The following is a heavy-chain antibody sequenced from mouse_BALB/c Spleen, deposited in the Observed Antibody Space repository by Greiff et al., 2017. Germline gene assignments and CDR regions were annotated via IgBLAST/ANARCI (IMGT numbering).Heavy chain of an antibody. J-gene: IGHJ4*01. CDR3: ARGQGYDGYSMDY. CDR1: GFTFSSYA. D-gene: IGHD2-3*01. V-gene: IGHV5-6-5*01. CDR2: ISSGGST. Sequence: EVQLVESGGGLVKPGGSLKLSCAASGFTFSSYAMSWVRQTPEKRLEWVASISSGGSTYYPDSVKGRFTISRDNARNILYLQMSSLRSEDTAMYYCARGQGYDGYSMDYWGQGTSVTVSS.